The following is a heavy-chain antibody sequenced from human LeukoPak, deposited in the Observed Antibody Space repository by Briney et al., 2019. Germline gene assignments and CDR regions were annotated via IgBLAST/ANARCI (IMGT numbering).Heavy chain of an antibody. CDR2: VFYTGGT. CDR1: GGSIRSNSHY. CDR3: ASWTYSGSFDY. J-gene: IGHJ4*02. V-gene: IGHV4-39*01. D-gene: IGHD1-26*01. Sequence: SETLSLTCSVSGGSIRSNSHYWGWTRQPPRKGLEWMGSVFYTGGTYYNPSLKSRVTTSVDTSKNQFSLKLSYVTAEDTAVYYCASWTYSGSFDYWGQGTLVTVSS.